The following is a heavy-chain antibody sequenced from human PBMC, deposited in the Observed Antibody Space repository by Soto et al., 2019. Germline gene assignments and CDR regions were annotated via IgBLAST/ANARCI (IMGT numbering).Heavy chain of an antibody. J-gene: IGHJ6*02. Sequence: SQTLSLTCAISGDSVSSNSAAWNWIRQSPSRGLEWLGRTYYRSKWYNDYAVSVKSRITINPHTSKNQFSLQLNSVTPEDTAVYYCARVIDYYGSGSLSPYSYYGMDVWGQGTTVTVSS. D-gene: IGHD3-10*01. CDR3: ARVIDYYGSGSLSPYSYYGMDV. CDR1: GDSVSSNSAA. V-gene: IGHV6-1*01. CDR2: TYYRSKWYN.